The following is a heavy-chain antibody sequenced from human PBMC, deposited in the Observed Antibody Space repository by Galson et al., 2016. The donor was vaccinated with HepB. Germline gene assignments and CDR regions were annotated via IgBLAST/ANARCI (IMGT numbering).Heavy chain of an antibody. CDR3: ARRTVVPTAGNWFDP. V-gene: IGHV4-59*12. CDR1: GGSISSYY. Sequence: ETLSLTCTVSGGSISSYYWNWIRQPPGKGLEWIGYIYYSGSTNYNPSLKSRVAISVDTSKNKFSLNLGSVTAADTAVYYCARRTVVPTAGNWFDPWGQGTLVTVSS. J-gene: IGHJ5*02. CDR2: IYYSGST. D-gene: IGHD2-2*01.